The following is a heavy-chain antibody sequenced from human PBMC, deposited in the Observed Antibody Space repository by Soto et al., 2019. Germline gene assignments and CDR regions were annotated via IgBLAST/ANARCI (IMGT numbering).Heavy chain of an antibody. D-gene: IGHD4-17*01. CDR2: IYYSGST. J-gene: IGHJ5*02. CDR3: AVDYGVAWFDP. Sequence: QVQLQESGPGLVKPSETLSLTCTVSGGSISSYYWSWIRQPPGKGLEWIWYIYYSGSTNYNPSLKRRVTISVDTSKNQCSLKLSSVTAADTAGYYCAVDYGVAWFDPWGQGTLVTVSS. V-gene: IGHV4-59*01. CDR1: GGSISSYY.